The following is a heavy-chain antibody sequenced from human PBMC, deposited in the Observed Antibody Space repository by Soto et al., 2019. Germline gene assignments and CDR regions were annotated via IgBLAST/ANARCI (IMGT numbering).Heavy chain of an antibody. CDR3: ARDLGSGPIAVAGTSFDY. Sequence: PGGSLRLSCAASGFTFSSYAMSWVRQAPGKGLEWVAVIWCDGGNTYYADSVKGRFTISRDNSKNTLYLQMNSLRAEDTAVYYCARDLGSGPIAVAGTSFDYWGQGTLVTVSS. D-gene: IGHD6-19*01. CDR1: GFTFSSYA. V-gene: IGHV3-33*08. J-gene: IGHJ4*02. CDR2: IWCDGGNT.